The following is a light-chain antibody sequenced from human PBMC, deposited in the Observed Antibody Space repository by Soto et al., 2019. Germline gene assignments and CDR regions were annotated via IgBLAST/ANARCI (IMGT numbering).Light chain of an antibody. CDR3: CSYTSSSTPVV. CDR1: SSDVGGYND. CDR2: DDS. V-gene: IGLV2-14*03. J-gene: IGLJ2*01. Sequence: QSALTQPASVSGSPGQSITISCTGTSSDVGGYNDVSWYQQHPGKAPKLMIYDDSNRPSGGSKRFSGSNSGNTASLTISRPQAEAEADDYCCSYTSSSTPVVFGGGTKLTVL.